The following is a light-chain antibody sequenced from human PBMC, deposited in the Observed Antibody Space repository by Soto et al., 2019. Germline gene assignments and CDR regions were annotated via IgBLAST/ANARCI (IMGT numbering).Light chain of an antibody. Sequence: DIQMTQSPSTLSASVGDRVTITCRASQTISSWLAWYQQKPGKAPKLLIYAASTLESGVSSRFSGRGSGTEFTLTINSLQTEDFATYYWQQYKSYSRTFGQGTKVEIK. J-gene: IGKJ1*01. CDR1: QTISSW. CDR2: AAS. CDR3: QQYKSYSRT. V-gene: IGKV1-5*01.